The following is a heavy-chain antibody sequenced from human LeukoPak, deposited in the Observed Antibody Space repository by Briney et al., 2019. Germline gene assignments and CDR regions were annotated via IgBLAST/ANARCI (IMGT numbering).Heavy chain of an antibody. CDR3: ARVLRLYSSSWPYYFDY. V-gene: IGHV4-59*11. D-gene: IGHD6-13*01. CDR1: GGSISSHY. J-gene: IGHJ4*02. Sequence: SETLSLTCTVSGGSISSHYWSWLRQPPGKGLEWVGYIYYSGSTNYNPSLKSRVTISIDTSKNQFSLKLSSVTAADTAVYYCARVLRLYSSSWPYYFDYWGQGTLVTVSS. CDR2: IYYSGST.